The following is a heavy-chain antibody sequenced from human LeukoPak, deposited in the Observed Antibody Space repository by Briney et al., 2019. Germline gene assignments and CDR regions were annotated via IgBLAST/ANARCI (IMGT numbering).Heavy chain of an antibody. CDR2: IYSGGST. V-gene: IGHV3-53*01. D-gene: IGHD3-10*02. Sequence: GSLRLSCAASGFTVSSNYMSWVRQAPGKGLEWVSVIYSGGSTYYADSVKGRFTISRDNAKNSLYLQMNSLRAEDTAVYYCAELGITMIGGVWGKGTTVTISS. J-gene: IGHJ6*04. CDR3: AELGITMIGGV. CDR1: GFTVSSNY.